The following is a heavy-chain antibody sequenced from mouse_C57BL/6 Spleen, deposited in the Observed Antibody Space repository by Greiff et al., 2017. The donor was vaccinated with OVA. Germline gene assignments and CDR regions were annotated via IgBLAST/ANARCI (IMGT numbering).Heavy chain of an antibody. CDR3: ARNYRGNAMDY. CDR1: GYAFSSSW. CDR2: IYPGDGDT. Sequence: QVQLKQSGPELVKPGASVKISCKASGYAFSSSWMNWVKQRPGKGLEWIGRIYPGDGDTNYNGKFKGKATLTADKSSSTAYMQLSSLTSEDSAVYFCARNYRGNAMDYWGQGTSVTVSS. J-gene: IGHJ4*01. D-gene: IGHD2-1*01. V-gene: IGHV1-82*01.